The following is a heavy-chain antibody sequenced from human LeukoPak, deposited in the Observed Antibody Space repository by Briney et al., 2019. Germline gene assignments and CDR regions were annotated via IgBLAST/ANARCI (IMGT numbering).Heavy chain of an antibody. CDR2: IYYSGST. J-gene: IGHJ4*02. CDR1: GGSISSYY. D-gene: IGHD2-15*01. Sequence: SETLSLTCTVSGGSISSYYWSWIRQPPGKGLEWIGYIYYSGSTNYNPSLKSRVTISVDTSKNQFSLKLSSVTAADTAVYYCARHFDGGNVDYWGQGTLVTVSS. CDR3: ARHFDGGNVDY. V-gene: IGHV4-59*08.